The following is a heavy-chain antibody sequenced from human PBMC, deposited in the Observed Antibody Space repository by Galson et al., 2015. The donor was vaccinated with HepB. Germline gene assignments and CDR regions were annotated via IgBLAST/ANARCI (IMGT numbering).Heavy chain of an antibody. CDR3: AREDCSSTSCYPKQPFYYYYGMDV. Sequence: SLRLSCAASGFTFSSYSMNWVRQAPGKGLEWVSYISSSSSTIYYADSVKGRFTISRDNAKNSLYLQMNSLRDEDTAVYYCAREDCSSTSCYPKQPFYYYYGMDVWGQGTTVTVSS. D-gene: IGHD2-2*01. CDR1: GFTFSSYS. J-gene: IGHJ6*02. CDR2: ISSSSSTI. V-gene: IGHV3-48*02.